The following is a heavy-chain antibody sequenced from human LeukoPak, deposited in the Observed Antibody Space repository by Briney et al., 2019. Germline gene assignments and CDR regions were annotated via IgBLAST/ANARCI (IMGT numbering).Heavy chain of an antibody. CDR1: GFTFSSYG. J-gene: IGHJ6*03. V-gene: IGHV3-33*06. D-gene: IGHD3-10*01. CDR2: IYYDGSNK. Sequence: GGSLRLSCAASGFTFSSYGMHWVRQAPGKGLEWVAAIYYDGSNKYYADSVKGRFAISRDNSKNTLYLQMNSLRAEDTAVYYCAKDGVPWFGELTYSMDVWGKGTTVTVSS. CDR3: AKDGVPWFGELTYSMDV.